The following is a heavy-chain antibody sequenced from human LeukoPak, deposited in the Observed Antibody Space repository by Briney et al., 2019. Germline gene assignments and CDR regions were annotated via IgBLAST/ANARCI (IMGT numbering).Heavy chain of an antibody. D-gene: IGHD6-13*01. CDR2: ISGSGSST. Sequence: GGSLRLSCAASGFTFNNYGMSWVRQAPGKGLEWFSSISGSGSSTFYADSVKGRFTISRENSKNTLYLQMNSLRGEDTAVYYCAKQMMERQQYYYMDVWGKGTSVTVSS. J-gene: IGHJ6*03. CDR3: AKQMMERQQYYYMDV. CDR1: GFTFNNYG. V-gene: IGHV3-23*01.